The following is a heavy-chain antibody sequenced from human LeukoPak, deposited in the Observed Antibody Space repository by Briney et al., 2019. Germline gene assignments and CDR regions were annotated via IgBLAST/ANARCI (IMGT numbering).Heavy chain of an antibody. J-gene: IGHJ4*02. CDR2: MNPNSGNT. V-gene: IGHV1-8*01. Sequence: ASVKVSCKASGYTFTSYDINWVRQATGQGLEWMGWMNPNSGNTGYAQKFQGRVTMTRNTSISTAYMELSSLRSEDTAVYYCARVYCSSTSCQIDYWGQGTLVTVSS. D-gene: IGHD2-2*01. CDR1: GYTFTSYD. CDR3: ARVYCSSTSCQIDY.